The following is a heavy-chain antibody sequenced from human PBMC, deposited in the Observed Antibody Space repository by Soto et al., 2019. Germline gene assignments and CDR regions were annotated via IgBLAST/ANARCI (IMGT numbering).Heavy chain of an antibody. CDR3: EHKGNYSSMDV. Sequence: SGPTLVNPTQTLTLTCTFSGFSLSTSGVGVGWIRQPPGKALECLALIYWNDDKRFSPSLKSRLTITKDTSKNQVVLTMTNMDPVDTATYFCEHKGNYSSMDVWGQGTTVTVSS. V-gene: IGHV2-5*01. J-gene: IGHJ6*02. CDR1: GFSLSTSGVG. CDR2: IYWNDDK.